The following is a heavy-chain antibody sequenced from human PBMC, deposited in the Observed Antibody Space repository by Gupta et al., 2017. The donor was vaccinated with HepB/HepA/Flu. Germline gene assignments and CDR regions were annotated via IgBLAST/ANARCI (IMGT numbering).Heavy chain of an antibody. D-gene: IGHD3-3*01. Sequence: EVQLVESGGGLVKPGGSLRLSGAASGFVFRNAWMSWVRQAPGKGLEWVGRIKNKNDGGTTDYGAPVKGRFTILRDDSRNTLYLQMNSLKTEDTAFYYCTTDGGNPDYWGQGTLVTVSS. CDR3: TTDGGNPDY. J-gene: IGHJ4*02. V-gene: IGHV3-15*01. CDR1: GFVFRNAW. CDR2: IKNKNDGGTT.